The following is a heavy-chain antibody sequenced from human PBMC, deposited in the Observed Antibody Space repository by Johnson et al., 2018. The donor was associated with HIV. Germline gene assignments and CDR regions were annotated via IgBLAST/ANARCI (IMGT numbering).Heavy chain of an antibody. CDR1: GFTVNSNY. CDR3: ARGGYSSGWIYAFDI. CDR2: IYSGGRT. Sequence: VQLVESGGGLVQPGGSLRLSCAASGFTVNSNYINWVRQAPGKGLECVSGIYSGGRTYYTDSVKGRFTISRDNSKNTLYLQMNSLRAEDTAVYYCARGGYSSGWIYAFDIWGQGTMVTVSS. V-gene: IGHV3-66*01. D-gene: IGHD6-19*01. J-gene: IGHJ3*02.